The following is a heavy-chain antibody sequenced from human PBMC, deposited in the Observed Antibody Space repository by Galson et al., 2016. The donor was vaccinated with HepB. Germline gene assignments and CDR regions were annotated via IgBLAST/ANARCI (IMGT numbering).Heavy chain of an antibody. D-gene: IGHD6-13*01. CDR3: AKATSSSWAGALDI. J-gene: IGHJ3*02. CDR1: GFTFDDYA. Sequence: SLRLSCAASGFTFDDYAMHWVRQAPGEGLEWVSGISWNSGSIDYADSVKGRFTISRDNAKNSLYLQMNSLRGEDTAFYYCAKATSSSWAGALDIWGQGTMVTVSS. V-gene: IGHV3-9*01. CDR2: ISWNSGSI.